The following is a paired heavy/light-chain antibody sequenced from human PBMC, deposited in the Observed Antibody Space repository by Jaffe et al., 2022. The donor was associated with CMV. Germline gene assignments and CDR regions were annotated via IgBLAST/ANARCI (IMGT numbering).Heavy chain of an antibody. V-gene: IGHV3-11*01. CDR2: ISSSGSNI. CDR1: GFTFSDYY. D-gene: IGHD4-17*01. CDR3: ARVSAVTKQYQYSGVDV. Sequence: QVQLVESGGGLVKPGGSLRLSCVASGFTFSDYYISWIRQAPGKGLEWISYISSSGSNIQYADSVKGRFTISRDNIRNSLYLQMNSLRAEDTAAYYCARVSAVTKQYQYSGVDVWGQGTTVIVS. J-gene: IGHJ6*02.
Light chain of an antibody. J-gene: IGKJ2*01. V-gene: IGKV2-28*01. CDR3: MQALQTPFT. Sequence: DIVMTQSPLSLPVTPGEPASISCRSSQSLLHSNGYNYLDWYLQKPGKSPQLLISSGSNRASGVPVRFSGSGSGTDFTLKISRVEAEDVGVYYCMQALQTPFTFGQGTKLEIK. CDR1: QSLLHSNGYNY. CDR2: SGS.